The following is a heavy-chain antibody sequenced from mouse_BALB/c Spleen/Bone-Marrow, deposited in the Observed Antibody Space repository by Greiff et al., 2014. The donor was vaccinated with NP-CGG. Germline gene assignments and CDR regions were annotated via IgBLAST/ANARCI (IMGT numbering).Heavy chain of an antibody. CDR2: IYPSDSET. J-gene: IGHJ2*01. V-gene: IGHV1-61*01. CDR1: GYPFTSYW. CDR3: ARRERTGMNY. Sequence: LAESGAELVRPGASVKLSCKASGYPFTSYWMNWVKQRPGQGLEWIGMIYPSDSETRLNQKFKDKATLTVDKSSSTAYMQLSSPTSEDSAVYYCARRERTGMNYWGQGTTLTVSS. D-gene: IGHD4-1*01.